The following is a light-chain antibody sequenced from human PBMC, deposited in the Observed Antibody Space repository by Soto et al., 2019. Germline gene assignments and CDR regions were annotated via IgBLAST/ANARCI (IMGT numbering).Light chain of an antibody. Sequence: ELVLTQSPGTLSLSPGEGATLSYRASQSISSTYLAWYQQKPGQAPRLLIYATSTRATGIPDRFSGSGSRTDFTLTISRLEPEDFAVYYCQQYGSFTFGPGTKVDFK. CDR1: QSISSTY. CDR2: ATS. J-gene: IGKJ3*01. CDR3: QQYGSFT. V-gene: IGKV3-20*01.